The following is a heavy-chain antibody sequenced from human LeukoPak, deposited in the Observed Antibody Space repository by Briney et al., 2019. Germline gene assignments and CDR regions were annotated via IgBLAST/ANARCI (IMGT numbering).Heavy chain of an antibody. CDR3: ATPLAAAGTLGSARSAFT. D-gene: IGHD6-13*01. Sequence: GGSLRLSCAASGFTFSSYAMSWVRQAPGKGLEWVSAISGSGGSTYYADSVKGRFTISRDSSKNTLYLQMNSLRAEDTAVYYCATPLAAAGTLGSARSAFTWGQGTLVTVSS. CDR2: ISGSGGST. V-gene: IGHV3-23*01. CDR1: GFTFSSYA. J-gene: IGHJ5*02.